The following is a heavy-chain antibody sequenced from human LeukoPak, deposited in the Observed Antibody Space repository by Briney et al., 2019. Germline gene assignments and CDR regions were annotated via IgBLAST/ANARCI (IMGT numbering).Heavy chain of an antibody. CDR1: GYTLTSYD. D-gene: IGHD6-19*01. Sequence: ASVKVSCKASGYTLTSYDINWVRQASGQGLEWMGWMNPKSGNTGYAQKFQGRVTMTRDVSISTAYMELSSLTSEDTAVYYCARLAGPRREYWGQGTLLTVSS. J-gene: IGHJ4*02. CDR2: MNPKSGNT. CDR3: ARLAGPRREY. V-gene: IGHV1-8*01.